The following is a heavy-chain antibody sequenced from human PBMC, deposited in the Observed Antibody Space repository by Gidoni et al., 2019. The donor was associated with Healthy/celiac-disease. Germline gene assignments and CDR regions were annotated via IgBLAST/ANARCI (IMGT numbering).Heavy chain of an antibody. V-gene: IGHV4-34*01. D-gene: IGHD3-10*01. J-gene: IGHJ6*02. Sequence: QVQLQQWGAGLLKPSETLSLTCAVYGGSFSGYYWSWIRQPPGKGLEWIGEINHSGSTNYNPSLKSRVTISVDTSKNQFSLKLSSVTAADTAVYYCASYYYGSGRMGYYGMDVWGQGTTVTVSS. CDR1: GGSFSGYY. CDR2: INHSGST. CDR3: ASYYYGSGRMGYYGMDV.